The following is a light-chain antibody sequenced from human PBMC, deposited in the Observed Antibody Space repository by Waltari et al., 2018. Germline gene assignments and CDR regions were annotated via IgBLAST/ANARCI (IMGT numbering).Light chain of an antibody. CDR2: GNN. J-gene: IGLJ2*01. Sequence: QSVQTQPPSVSGAPGQRVIISCSGGSSNIGAGYDVQWYQQFPGTSPKLHIYGNNNRPSGGPYRFSCSKSGTSASLAISGLQAEHEADYHCQSYDGSLSIMTFGGGTKLTVL. V-gene: IGLV1-40*01. CDR3: QSYDGSLSIMT. CDR1: SSNIGAGYD.